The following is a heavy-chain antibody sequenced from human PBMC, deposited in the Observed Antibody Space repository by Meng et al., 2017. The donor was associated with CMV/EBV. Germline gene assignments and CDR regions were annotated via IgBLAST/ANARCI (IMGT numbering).Heavy chain of an antibody. CDR2: IRYDGSNK. J-gene: IGHJ6*02. V-gene: IGHV3-30*02. Sequence: GESLKISCAASGFTFSSYGMHWVRQAPGKGLEWVAFIRYDGSNKYYADSVKGRFTTSRDNSKNTLYLQMNSLRAEDTAVYYCATWPYSSSYYYYGMDVWGQGTTVTVSS. CDR3: ATWPYSSSYYYYGMDV. CDR1: GFTFSSYG. D-gene: IGHD6-6*01.